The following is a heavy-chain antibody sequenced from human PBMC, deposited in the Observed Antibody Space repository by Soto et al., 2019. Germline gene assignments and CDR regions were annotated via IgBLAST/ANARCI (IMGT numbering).Heavy chain of an antibody. J-gene: IGHJ3*01. V-gene: IGHV3-48*03. CDR1: GFTFSSYE. Sequence: LRLSCAASGFTFSSYEMNWVRQAPGKGLEWVSYISSSGSTIYYADSVKGRFTISRDNAKNSLYLQMNSLRVEDTAVYYCVKEKSMTNSGCDAFDVWGQGTMVTVSS. CDR2: ISSSGSTI. CDR3: VKEKSMTNSGCDAFDV. D-gene: IGHD1-26*01.